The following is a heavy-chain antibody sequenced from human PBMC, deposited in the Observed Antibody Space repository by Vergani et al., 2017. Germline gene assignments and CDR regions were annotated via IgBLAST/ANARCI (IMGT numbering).Heavy chain of an antibody. CDR2: INPSGGST. J-gene: IGHJ6*03. CDR1: GYTFTNYY. D-gene: IGHD5-24*01. V-gene: IGHV1-46*03. CDR3: ARVRSRYYMDV. Sequence: QVQLVQSGAEVKKPGASVKVSCKASGYTFTNYYMHWVRQAPGQGLEWMGKINPSGGSTSYAQKFQGRVTMTRDTSTSTVYMELSSLRSEDTAMYYCARVRSRYYMDVWGKGTTVTVSS.